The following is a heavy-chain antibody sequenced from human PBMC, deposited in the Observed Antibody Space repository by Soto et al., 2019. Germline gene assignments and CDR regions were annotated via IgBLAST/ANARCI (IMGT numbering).Heavy chain of an antibody. CDR3: ARGSSGSSFDY. V-gene: IGHV3-33*01. Sequence: GGSLRLSCAASGFTFSSYGMHWVRQAPGKGLEWVVLIWYDGSNKYYTDSVKGRFTISRDNSKNTLYLQMNSLRTEDTAVYYCARGSSGSSFDYWGQGTRVTVSS. J-gene: IGHJ4*02. CDR1: GFTFSSYG. D-gene: IGHD2-15*01. CDR2: IWYDGSNK.